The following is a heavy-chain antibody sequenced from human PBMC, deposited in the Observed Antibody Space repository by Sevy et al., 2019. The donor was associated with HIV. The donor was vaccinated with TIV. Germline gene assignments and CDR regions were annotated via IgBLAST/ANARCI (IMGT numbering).Heavy chain of an antibody. CDR1: GFSFSNFA. CDR2: VSGFGDST. J-gene: IGHJ6*02. CDR3: ADDIRGYNYGYYYGMDI. D-gene: IGHD5-18*01. V-gene: IGHV3-23*01. Sequence: GGSLRLSCAASGFSFSNFAMNWIRQAPGKGLEWVSGVSGFGDSTYYPDSVKGRFTISRDNSKNTLYLQMNSLMAEDTAVYYCADDIRGYNYGYYYGMDIWGQGTTVTVSS.